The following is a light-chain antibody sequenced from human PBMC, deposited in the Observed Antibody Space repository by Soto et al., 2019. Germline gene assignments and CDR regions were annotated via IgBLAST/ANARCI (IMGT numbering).Light chain of an antibody. CDR3: QEYDSSPT. CDR2: GAS. J-gene: IGKJ1*01. V-gene: IGKV3-20*01. CDR1: QSVSSSY. Sequence: EIVVTQSPATLSLSPGERATLSCRASQSVSSSYLAWYQQKPGQAPRLLIYGASTRGTGIPGRFSGSGAGTDFTLNISRLEPEVFSVYCCQEYDSSPTFGQGTKVEIK.